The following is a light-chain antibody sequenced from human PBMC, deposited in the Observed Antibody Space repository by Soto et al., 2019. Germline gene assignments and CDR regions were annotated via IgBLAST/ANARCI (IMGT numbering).Light chain of an antibody. Sequence: DIQMTQSPSSLSASVGDRVTITCRASQRISSYLNWYQQKPGKAPKVLIHAASSLQSGFPSRFSGSVSATDFTLTISSLQPEDFATYYCHQSYLTPITFGQGTRLEI. CDR3: HQSYLTPIT. CDR1: QRISSY. V-gene: IGKV1-39*01. CDR2: AAS. J-gene: IGKJ5*01.